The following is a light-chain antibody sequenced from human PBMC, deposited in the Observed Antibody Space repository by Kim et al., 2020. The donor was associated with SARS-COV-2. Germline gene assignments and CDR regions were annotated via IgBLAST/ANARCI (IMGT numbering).Light chain of an antibody. V-gene: IGKV2-28*01. J-gene: IGKJ2*03. CDR3: MQAIQTPRS. Sequence: GPASISCRSSQSLLHSNGYNYLDWYLQKTGQSPQLLIYLGSDRASGVPDRFSGSGSGTDFTLKISRVEAEDVGVYYCMQAIQTPRSFGQGTKLEI. CDR2: LGS. CDR1: QSLLHSNGYNY.